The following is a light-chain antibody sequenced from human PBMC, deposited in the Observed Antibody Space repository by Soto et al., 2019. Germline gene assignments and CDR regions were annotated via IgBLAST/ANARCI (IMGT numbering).Light chain of an antibody. CDR2: DAS. V-gene: IGKV1-33*01. CDR3: QQYDHVPFT. CDR1: QDISNY. J-gene: IGKJ4*01. Sequence: DIQMTQSPSSLSASVGDRVTITCQASQDISNYLSWYQQKPGQAPKLLIYDASNLETGAPSRFSGSGSGTDFTFTISSLQPEDIATYYCQQYDHVPFTFGGGTKVEIK.